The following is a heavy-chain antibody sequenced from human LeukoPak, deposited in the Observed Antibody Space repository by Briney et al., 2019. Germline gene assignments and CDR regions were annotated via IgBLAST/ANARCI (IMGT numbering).Heavy chain of an antibody. Sequence: GGSLRLSCTASGFTFSDYYMSWVRQAPGKGLVWLSYITPTGSHTDYVDSVKGRFTISRDNAKNSLYLQMNSLRAEDTAVYYCARGHYHMPVWGQGTTVTVSS. V-gene: IGHV3-11*05. J-gene: IGHJ6*02. D-gene: IGHD3-9*01. CDR3: ARGHYHMPV. CDR2: ITPTGSHT. CDR1: GFTFSDYY.